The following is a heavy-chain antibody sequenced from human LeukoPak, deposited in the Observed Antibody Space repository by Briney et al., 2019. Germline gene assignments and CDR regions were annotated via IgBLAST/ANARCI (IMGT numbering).Heavy chain of an antibody. CDR2: ISSSSSYI. D-gene: IGHD6-13*01. Sequence: GGSLRLSCAASGFTFSSYSMNWVRQAPGKGLEWVSSISSSSSYIYYADSVKGRFTISRDNAKNSLYLQMNSLRAEDTAIYYCARVGALSSSWLLYWGQGTLVTVSS. CDR3: ARVGALSSSWLLY. V-gene: IGHV3-21*01. CDR1: GFTFSSYS. J-gene: IGHJ4*02.